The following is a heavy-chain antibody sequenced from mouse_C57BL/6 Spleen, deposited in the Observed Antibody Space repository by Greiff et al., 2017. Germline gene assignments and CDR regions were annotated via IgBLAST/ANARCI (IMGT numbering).Heavy chain of an antibody. V-gene: IGHV14-3*01. Sequence: VHVKQSVAELVRPGASVKLSCTASGFNIKNTYMHWVKQRPEQGLEWIGRIDPANGNTKYAPKFQGKATITADTSSNTAYLQLSSLTSEDTAIYYCARGGYGSSYGIYYAMDYWGQGTSVTVSS. J-gene: IGHJ4*01. CDR3: ARGGYGSSYGIYYAMDY. CDR2: IDPANGNT. CDR1: GFNIKNTY. D-gene: IGHD1-1*01.